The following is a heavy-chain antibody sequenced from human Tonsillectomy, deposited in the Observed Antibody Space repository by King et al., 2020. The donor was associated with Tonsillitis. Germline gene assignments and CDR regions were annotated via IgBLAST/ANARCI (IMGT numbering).Heavy chain of an antibody. CDR1: GFSFSTYW. CDR3: ASGRGGAGAVFDY. V-gene: IGHV3-7*03. J-gene: IGHJ4*02. CDR2: IKEDGSEK. Sequence: VQLVESGGGLVQPGGSLRLSCAASGFSFSTYWMSWVRQAPGKGLEWVANIKEDGSEKYYVDSVKGRFTIYRDNDDNSLYLQMNILRAEDTAVYYCASGRGGAGAVFDYWGQGALVTVSS. D-gene: IGHD3-16*01.